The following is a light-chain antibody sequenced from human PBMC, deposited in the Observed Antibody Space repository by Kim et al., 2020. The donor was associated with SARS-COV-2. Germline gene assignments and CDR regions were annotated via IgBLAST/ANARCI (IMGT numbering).Light chain of an antibody. J-gene: IGKJ1*01. Sequence: DNVMTQSPDSLAVSLGERANINCKSSQSVLNSSNNKNYLAWYQQKPGQPPKLLIYWASTRESGVPDRFSGSGYGTDFTLTISSLQAEDVAVYYCQQYYSTPTWTFGQGTKVDIK. CDR3: QQYYSTPTWT. V-gene: IGKV4-1*01. CDR1: QSVLNSSNNKNY. CDR2: WAS.